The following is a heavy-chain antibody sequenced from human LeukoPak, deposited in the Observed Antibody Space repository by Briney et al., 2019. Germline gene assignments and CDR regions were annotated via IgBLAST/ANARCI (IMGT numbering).Heavy chain of an antibody. V-gene: IGHV4-59*01. CDR2: IYYSGST. CDR3: ARAKAGWYNIPDY. J-gene: IGHJ4*02. D-gene: IGHD6-19*01. CDR1: GGSISSYY. Sequence: SETQSLTWTVAGGSISSYYWSWVRQPPGKGLEWIGYIYYSGSTNYNPSLKSRVTISVDTSKNQFSLKLSSVTAADTAVYYCARAKAGWYNIPDYWGQGTLVTVSS.